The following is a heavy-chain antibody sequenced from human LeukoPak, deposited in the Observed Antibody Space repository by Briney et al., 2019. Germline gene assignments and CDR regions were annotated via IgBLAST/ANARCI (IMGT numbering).Heavy chain of an antibody. CDR3: TKDPNGDYVGAFDP. Sequence: PGGSLRLSCAASGFTFSSFAMTWVRHAPGKGLEWVSSITGGHYPTYNTDSVKGRFTISRDNSKNTLYLQMNSLRADDTAVYYCTKDPNGDYVGAFDPWGQGTLVTVSS. CDR2: ITGGHYPT. CDR1: GFTFSSFA. D-gene: IGHD4-17*01. J-gene: IGHJ5*02. V-gene: IGHV3-23*01.